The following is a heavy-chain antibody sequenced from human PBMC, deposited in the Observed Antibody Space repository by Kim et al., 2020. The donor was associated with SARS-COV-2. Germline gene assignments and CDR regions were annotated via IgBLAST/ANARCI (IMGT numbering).Heavy chain of an antibody. CDR3: ARAMVWFGELLHTYPDY. V-gene: IGHV3-11*05. Sequence: GGSLRLSCAASGFTFSDYYMSWIRQAPGKGLEWVSYISSSSSYTNYADSVKGRFTISRDNAKNSLYLQMNSLRAEDTAVYYCARAMVWFGELLHTYPDYWGQGTLVTVSS. CDR2: ISSSSSYT. J-gene: IGHJ4*02. CDR1: GFTFSDYY. D-gene: IGHD3-10*01.